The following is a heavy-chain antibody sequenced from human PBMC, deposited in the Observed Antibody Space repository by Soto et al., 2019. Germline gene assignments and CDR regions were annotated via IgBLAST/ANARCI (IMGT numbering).Heavy chain of an antibody. CDR3: ARETVTMVRGGPRWFDP. CDR2: INAGNGNT. Sequence: QVQLVQSGAEEKKPGASVKVSCKASGYTFTSYAMHWVRQAPGQRLEWMGWINAGNGNTKYSQKFQGRVTITRDTAASTAYMELRSLRSEDTAVYYCARETVTMVRGGPRWFDPWGQGTLVTVSS. D-gene: IGHD3-10*01. CDR1: GYTFTSYA. J-gene: IGHJ5*02. V-gene: IGHV1-3*05.